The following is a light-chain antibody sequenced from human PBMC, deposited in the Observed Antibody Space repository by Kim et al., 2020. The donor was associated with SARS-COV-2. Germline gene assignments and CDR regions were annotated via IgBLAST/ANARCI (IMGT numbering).Light chain of an antibody. J-gene: IGLJ3*02. CDR1: ALPKQY. CDR2: KDS. V-gene: IGLV3-25*03. CDR3: QSADSSGTYEV. Sequence: PGQTARITCSGDALPKQYAYWYQQTPGQAPVLVIYKDSERPSGIPERFSGSSSGTTVTLTISGVHAEDEADYYCQSADSSGTYEVFGGGTQLTVL.